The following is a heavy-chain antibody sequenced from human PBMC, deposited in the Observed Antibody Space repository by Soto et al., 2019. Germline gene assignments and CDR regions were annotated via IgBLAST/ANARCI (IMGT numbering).Heavy chain of an antibody. V-gene: IGHV4-30-4*01. Sequence: SETLSLTCTVSGGSISDGDYYWSWIRQPPGKGLEWIGHIYNSGNTYNNPSLKSRLTISVDTSKNQFSLKLSSVTAADTAVYYCARSPDSSGYYPRRYYYGMDVWGQGTTVTVSS. J-gene: IGHJ6*02. D-gene: IGHD3-22*01. CDR3: ARSPDSSGYYPRRYYYGMDV. CDR1: GGSISDGDYY. CDR2: IYNSGNT.